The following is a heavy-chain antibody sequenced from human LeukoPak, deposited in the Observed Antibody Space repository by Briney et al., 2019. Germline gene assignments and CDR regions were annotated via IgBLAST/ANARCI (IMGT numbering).Heavy chain of an antibody. CDR3: ATDPSDTAMVTSLDY. Sequence: ASVKVSCKASGYAFTSYGISWVRRAPGQGLEWMGWISAYNGNTNYAQKLQGRVTMTTDTSTSTAYMELRSLRSDDTAVYYCATDPSDTAMVTSLDYWGQGTLVTVSS. J-gene: IGHJ4*02. D-gene: IGHD5-18*01. CDR2: ISAYNGNT. CDR1: GYAFTSYG. V-gene: IGHV1-18*01.